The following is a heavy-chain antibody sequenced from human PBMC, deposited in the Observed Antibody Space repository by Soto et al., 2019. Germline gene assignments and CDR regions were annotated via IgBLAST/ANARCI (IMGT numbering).Heavy chain of an antibody. J-gene: IGHJ5*02. CDR3: ERGLRYFGP. V-gene: IGHV4-34*01. Sequence: NPSETLSLTCAVYGGSFSGYYWSWIRQPPGKGLEWIGEINHSGSTNYNPSLKSRVTISVDTSKNQFSLKLSSVTAADTAVYYCERGLRYFGPWGQGTLVTVSS. CDR1: GGSFSGYY. CDR2: INHSGST. D-gene: IGHD3-9*01.